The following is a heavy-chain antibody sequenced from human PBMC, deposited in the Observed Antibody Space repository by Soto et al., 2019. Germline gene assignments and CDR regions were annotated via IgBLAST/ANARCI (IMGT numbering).Heavy chain of an antibody. Sequence: EVQLLESGGGLVQPGGSLRLSCAASGFTFSSYAMSWVRQAPGKGLEWVSAISGSGGGTYYADSVKGRFTISRDKSKNMLNLQVNSLRAEDTAVYYCARRIGCGGDCYVFDPWGQGTMVTVSS. CDR1: GFTFSSYA. J-gene: IGHJ5*02. CDR2: ISGSGGGT. D-gene: IGHD2-21*01. V-gene: IGHV3-23*01. CDR3: ARRIGCGGDCYVFDP.